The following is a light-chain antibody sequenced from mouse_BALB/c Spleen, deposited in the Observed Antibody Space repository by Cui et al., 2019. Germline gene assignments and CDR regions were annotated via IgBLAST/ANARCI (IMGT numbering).Light chain of an antibody. CDR2: WAS. CDR3: QQYSSYPWT. CDR1: QDVGTA. V-gene: IGKV6-23*01. Sequence: DIVMTQSHKFMSTSVGDRVSITCKASQDVGTAVAWYQQKPGQSPKLLIYWASTRHTGVPDRFTGSGSGTDFTLTISNVQSEDLADYFCQQYSSYPWTFGVGTKLEIK. J-gene: IGKJ1*01.